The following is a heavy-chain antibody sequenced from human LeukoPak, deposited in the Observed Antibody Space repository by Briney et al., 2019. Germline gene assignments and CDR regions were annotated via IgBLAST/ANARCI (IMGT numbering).Heavy chain of an antibody. D-gene: IGHD6-19*01. CDR3: ARGRGPGSSDYYYYGMDV. V-gene: IGHV3-53*01. J-gene: IGHJ6*02. Sequence: ERTVRLSGEDPGFAVNSNSMSWVHQDTGKGLKWVSVIYSGGSTYYADSVKGRFTISRDNAKNSLYLQMNSLRAEDTAVYYCARGRGPGSSDYYYYGMDVWGQGTTATVSS. CDR2: IYSGGST. CDR1: GFAVNSNS.